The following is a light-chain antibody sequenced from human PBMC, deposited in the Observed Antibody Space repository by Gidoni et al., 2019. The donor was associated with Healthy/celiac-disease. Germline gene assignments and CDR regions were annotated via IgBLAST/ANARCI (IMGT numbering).Light chain of an antibody. Sequence: DPVSISCRASQTINSYLKWYQQKPGKAPQLLIYAASNLQSGVPSRFSGSGSGTDFTLTISSLQAEDFATYYCQQSYATPWTFXQXTTVEIK. CDR2: AAS. V-gene: IGKV1-39*01. J-gene: IGKJ1*01. CDR1: QTINSY. CDR3: QQSYATPWT.